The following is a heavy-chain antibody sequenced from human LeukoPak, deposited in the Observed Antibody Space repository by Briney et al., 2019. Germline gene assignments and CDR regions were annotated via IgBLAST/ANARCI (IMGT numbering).Heavy chain of an antibody. CDR1: GITFSNAW. CDR3: TTDRGIAVRPVFDY. D-gene: IGHD6-6*01. J-gene: IGHJ4*02. CDR2: IKCKTVGGTI. Sequence: PGRSLRLSCAASGITFSNAWMSWVRQAPPKGLDWVGRIKCKTVGGTIDYAAPVTGRFTISTDDSKITLYLQMNSLKIEDTGVYYCTTDRGIAVRPVFDYWGQGTLVTVSS. V-gene: IGHV3-15*01.